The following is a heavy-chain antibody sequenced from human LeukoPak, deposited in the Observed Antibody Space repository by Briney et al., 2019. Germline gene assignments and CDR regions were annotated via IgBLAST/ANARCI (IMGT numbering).Heavy chain of an antibody. J-gene: IGHJ5*02. CDR1: GFSVDTKY. V-gene: IGHV3-53*04. D-gene: IGHD4/OR15-4a*01. CDR3: ARDVGADWFGP. CDR2: IYSDNRT. Sequence: GGSLRLSCAVSGFSVDTKYMSWVCQAPGKGLEWVSIIYSDNRTDYADSVKGRFTISRHNSRNTVYLQMNSLRTEDTAMYYCARDVGADWFGPWGQGTLVTVSS.